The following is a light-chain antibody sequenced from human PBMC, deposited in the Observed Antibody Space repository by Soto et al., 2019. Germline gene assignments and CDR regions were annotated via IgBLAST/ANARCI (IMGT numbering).Light chain of an antibody. J-gene: IGKJ1*01. V-gene: IGKV1-5*01. Sequence: DIQLTQSPSTLSASVGDRVTITCRASQSINTELAWYQQIPGKAPKLLIYDASTLESGVPSRFGGSGSGTEFTLTISSLQPHDFATYYCQHYGSYSAWTFGQGTKVDIK. CDR1: QSINTE. CDR2: DAS. CDR3: QHYGSYSAWT.